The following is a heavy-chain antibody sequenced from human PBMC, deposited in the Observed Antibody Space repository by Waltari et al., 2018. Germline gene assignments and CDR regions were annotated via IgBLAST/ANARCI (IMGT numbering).Heavy chain of an antibody. CDR1: GGSISSYY. V-gene: IGHV4-59*01. CDR3: ARDRREVGYYYYGMDV. Sequence: QVQLQESGPGLVKPSETLSLTCTVSGGSISSYYWSWIRQPPGKGLEWIGYIYYSGSTNYNPSLKSRVTIAVDTSKNQFSLKLSSVTAADTAVYYCARDRREVGYYYYGMDVWGQGTTVTVSS. D-gene: IGHD1-26*01. CDR2: IYYSGST. J-gene: IGHJ6*02.